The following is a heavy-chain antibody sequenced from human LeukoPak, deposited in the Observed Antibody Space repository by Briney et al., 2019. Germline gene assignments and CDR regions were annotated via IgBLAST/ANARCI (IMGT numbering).Heavy chain of an antibody. CDR3: ARRSVGAAFDY. J-gene: IGHJ4*02. CDR1: GGSISSYY. D-gene: IGHD1-26*01. Sequence: SETLSLTCTVSGGSISSYYWSWIRQPPGKGLEWIGYIYTSGSTNYNPSLKSRVTISADTSKNQFSLKLSSVTAADTAVYYCARRSVGAAFDYWGQGTLVTVSS. CDR2: IYTSGST. V-gene: IGHV4-4*09.